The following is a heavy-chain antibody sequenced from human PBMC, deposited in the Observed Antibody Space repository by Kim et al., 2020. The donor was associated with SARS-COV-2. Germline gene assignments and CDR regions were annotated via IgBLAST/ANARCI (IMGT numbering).Heavy chain of an antibody. D-gene: IGHD2-2*01. Sequence: GGSLRLSCTASGFTFGDYAMSWFRQAPGKGLEWVGFIRSKAYGGTTEYAASVKGRFTISRDDSKSIAYLQMNSLKTEDTAVYYCTIDGVVPAHYYYYGMDVWGQGTTLTVSS. V-gene: IGHV3-49*03. CDR1: GFTFGDYA. CDR2: IRSKAYGGTT. CDR3: TIDGVVPAHYYYYGMDV. J-gene: IGHJ6*01.